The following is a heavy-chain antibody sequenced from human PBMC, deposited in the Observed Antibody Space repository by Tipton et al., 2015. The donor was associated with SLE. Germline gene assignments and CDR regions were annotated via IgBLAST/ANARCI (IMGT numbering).Heavy chain of an antibody. V-gene: IGHV4-61*02. CDR3: AREPWEYEVWSGSTLGYMDV. Sequence: TLSLTCSVSGGSISGGSYYWSWIRQPAGKGLEWIGRIYASGYSKYNPSLKGRATISVDTSKNQFSLKLSSVTAADTAVYYCAREPWEYEVWSGSTLGYMDVWGKGATVTV. D-gene: IGHD3-3*01. CDR2: IYASGYS. CDR1: GGSISGGSYY. J-gene: IGHJ6*03.